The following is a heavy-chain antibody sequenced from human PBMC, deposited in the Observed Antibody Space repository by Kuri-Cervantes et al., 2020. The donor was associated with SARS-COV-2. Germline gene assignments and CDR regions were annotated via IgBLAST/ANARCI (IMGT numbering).Heavy chain of an antibody. CDR2: ISSSGSTI. Sequence: GESLKISCAASGFTFSSYAMSWVRQAPGKGLEWVSYISSSGSTIYYADSVKGRFTISRDNAKDSLYLQMNSLRAEDTAVYYCARDQHGIVVVVAAIDYWGQGTLVTVSS. V-gene: IGHV3-48*04. D-gene: IGHD2-15*01. J-gene: IGHJ4*02. CDR3: ARDQHGIVVVVAAIDY. CDR1: GFTFSSYA.